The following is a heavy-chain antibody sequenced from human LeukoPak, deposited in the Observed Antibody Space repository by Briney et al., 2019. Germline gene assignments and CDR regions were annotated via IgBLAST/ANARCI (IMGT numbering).Heavy chain of an antibody. D-gene: IGHD1-26*01. CDR1: GGSISSSNYY. Sequence: PSETLSLTCTVSGGSISSSNYYWGWIRQPPGKGLEWIGTIYYSGSTYYNPSLKSRVTISVDTSKNQFSPKLSSVTAADTAVYYCARNPSGWANMDVWGKGTTVTISS. V-gene: IGHV4-39*07. CDR2: IYYSGST. J-gene: IGHJ6*03. CDR3: ARNPSGWANMDV.